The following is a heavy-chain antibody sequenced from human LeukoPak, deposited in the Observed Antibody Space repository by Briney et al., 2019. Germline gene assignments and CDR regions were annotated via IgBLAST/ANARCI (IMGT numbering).Heavy chain of an antibody. D-gene: IGHD3-10*01. J-gene: IGHJ4*02. CDR3: ARDPAGEYSDY. CDR2: INLSGGST. V-gene: IGHV1-46*01. Sequence: ASVKVSCKASGFTFINYYMHWVRQAPGQGLEWLGIINLSGGSTHYPQKFQDRVTMTRDTSTSTVYMELSSLRSEDTAVYYCARDPAGEYSDYWGQGTLVTVSS. CDR1: GFTFINYY.